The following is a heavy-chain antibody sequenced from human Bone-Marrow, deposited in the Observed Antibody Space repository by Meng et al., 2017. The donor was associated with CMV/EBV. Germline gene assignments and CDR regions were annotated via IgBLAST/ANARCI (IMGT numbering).Heavy chain of an antibody. CDR1: GFTVSSNY. CDR3: ARVQRFLEWSASHYYFDY. Sequence: GESLKISCPASGFTVSSNYMSWVRQAPGKGLEWVSVIYSGGSTYYADSVKGRFTISRDNSKNKLYLQMNSLRAEDTAVYYCARVQRFLEWSASHYYFDYWGQGTLVTVSS. J-gene: IGHJ4*02. CDR2: IYSGGST. V-gene: IGHV3-53*01. D-gene: IGHD3-3*01.